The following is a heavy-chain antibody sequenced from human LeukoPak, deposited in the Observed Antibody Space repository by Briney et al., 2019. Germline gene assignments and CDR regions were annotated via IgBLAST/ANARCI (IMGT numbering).Heavy chain of an antibody. CDR2: IYYSGNT. J-gene: IGHJ4*02. CDR3: ARDQGGYDY. CDR1: GGSISSYY. V-gene: IGHV4-59*12. Sequence: SETLSLTCTVSGGSISSYYWSWIRQPPGKGLEWIGYIYYSGNTYYNPSLKSRVTISVDTSKNQFSLKLSSVTAADTAVYYCARDQGGYDYWGQGTLVTVSA. D-gene: IGHD2-15*01.